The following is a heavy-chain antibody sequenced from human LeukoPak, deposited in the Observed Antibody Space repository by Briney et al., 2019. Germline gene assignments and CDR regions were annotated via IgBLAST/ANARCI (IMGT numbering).Heavy chain of an antibody. CDR1: GFTFSNAW. Sequence: PGGSLRLSCAASGFTFSNAWMSWVRQAPGKGLEWVGRVKSKTDGETTDYAAPVKGRFTVSRDDSKDTVYLQMNSLKTEDTAVYYCASDSPAGTSWRSEPTFDYWGQGTLVTVTS. CDR2: VKSKTDGETT. J-gene: IGHJ4*02. D-gene: IGHD2-2*01. CDR3: ASDSPAGTSWRSEPTFDY. V-gene: IGHV3-15*01.